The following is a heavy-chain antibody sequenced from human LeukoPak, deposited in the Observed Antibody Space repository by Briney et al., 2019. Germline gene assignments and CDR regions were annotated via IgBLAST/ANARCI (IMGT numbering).Heavy chain of an antibody. CDR3: ARSYGGNSDFDY. V-gene: IGHV1-69*13. J-gene: IGHJ4*02. Sequence: SVKVSCKASGGTFSSYAINWVRQAPGQGLEWMGGIIPIFGTANYAQKFQGRVTITADESTSTAYMELSSLRSEDTAVYYCARSYGGNSDFDYWGQGTLVTVSS. D-gene: IGHD4-23*01. CDR1: GGTFSSYA. CDR2: IIPIFGTA.